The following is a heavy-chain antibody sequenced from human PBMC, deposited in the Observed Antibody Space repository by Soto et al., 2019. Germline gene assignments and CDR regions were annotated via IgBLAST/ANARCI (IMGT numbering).Heavy chain of an antibody. Sequence: QVQLQESGPGLVRPSGTVSLTCAVSGLSISSDNWWSWVRQPPGKGLEWIWEIHHSGSTNYNPSLKSRVTMSVVPSKDLFSLTLNSVTAADTAFYYCARDQGSHPGDWGQGTLVSVSS. CDR2: IHHSGST. V-gene: IGHV4-4*02. D-gene: IGHD6-13*01. CDR1: GLSISSDNW. CDR3: ARDQGSHPGD. J-gene: IGHJ4*02.